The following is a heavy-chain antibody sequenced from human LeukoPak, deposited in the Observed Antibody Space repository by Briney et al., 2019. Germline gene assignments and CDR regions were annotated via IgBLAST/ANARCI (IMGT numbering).Heavy chain of an antibody. V-gene: IGHV1-46*01. CDR3: ARGLISSGSTVQYAFDI. Sequence: ASVKVSCKASGYTFTSYYMHWVRQAPGQGLEWMGIINPSGGSTSYAQKFQGRVTMTRDMSTSTVYMELSSLRSEDTAVYYCARGLISSGSTVQYAFDIWGQGTMVTVSS. CDR2: INPSGGST. CDR1: GYTFTSYY. J-gene: IGHJ3*02. D-gene: IGHD6-19*01.